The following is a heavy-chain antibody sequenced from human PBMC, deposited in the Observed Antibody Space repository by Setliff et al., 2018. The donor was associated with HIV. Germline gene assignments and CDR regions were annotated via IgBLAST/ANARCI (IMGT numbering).Heavy chain of an antibody. V-gene: IGHV3-30*02. J-gene: IGHJ4*02. CDR2: IRYDGSNK. Sequence: GESLKISCAASGFTFSSYGMHWVRQAPGKGLEWVAFIRYDGSNKYYADSVKGRFTISRDNSKNTLYLQMNSLRAEDTAVYYCAKTSSSSEYYFDYWGQGTLVTVSS. CDR1: GFTFSSYG. D-gene: IGHD6-13*01. CDR3: AKTSSSSEYYFDY.